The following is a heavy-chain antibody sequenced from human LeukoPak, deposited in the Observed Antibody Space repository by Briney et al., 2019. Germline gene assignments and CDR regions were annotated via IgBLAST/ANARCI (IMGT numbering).Heavy chain of an antibody. J-gene: IGHJ6*03. V-gene: IGHV3-7*04. CDR3: ARGGYDIYYYYYYMDV. Sequence: SGGSLRLSCAASGFTFSSYWMSWVRQAPGKGLEWVANIKQDGSEKYYVDSVKGRLTISRDNAKNSLYLQMNSLRAEDTAVYYCARGGYDIYYYYYYMDVWGKGTTVTVSS. CDR2: IKQDGSEK. CDR1: GFTFSSYW. D-gene: IGHD5-12*01.